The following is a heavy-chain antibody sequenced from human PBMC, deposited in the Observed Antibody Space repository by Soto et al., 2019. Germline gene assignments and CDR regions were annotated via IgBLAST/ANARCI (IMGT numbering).Heavy chain of an antibody. Sequence: QVQLVQSGAEVENPGASVKVSCKVSGYTLTELSMHSVRQAPGKGLEWMRGFDPEDGETIYAQKFQGRVTMTEDTSTDAGYMELISLRSEDTSVYYCATNRAAACFGGYWGLGTLDTVSS. CDR1: GYTLTELS. J-gene: IGHJ4*02. V-gene: IGHV1-24*01. D-gene: IGHD6-13*01. CDR3: ATNRAAACFGGY. CDR2: FDPEDGET.